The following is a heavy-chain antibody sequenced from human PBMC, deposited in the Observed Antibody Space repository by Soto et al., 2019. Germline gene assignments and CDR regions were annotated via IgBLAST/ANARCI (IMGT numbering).Heavy chain of an antibody. V-gene: IGHV3-30*18. J-gene: IGHJ5*02. CDR1: GFTFSSYG. CDR3: AKDSRELLGPNWFDP. D-gene: IGHD1-26*01. CDR2: ISYDGSNK. Sequence: AGGSLRLSCAASGFTFSSYGMHWVRQATGKGLEWVAVISYDGSNKYYADSVKGRFTISRDNSKNTLYLQMNSLRAEDTAVYYCAKDSRELLGPNWFDPWVQGTLVTVSS.